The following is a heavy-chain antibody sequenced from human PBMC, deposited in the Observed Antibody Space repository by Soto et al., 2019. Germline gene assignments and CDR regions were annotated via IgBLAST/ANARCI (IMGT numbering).Heavy chain of an antibody. CDR3: ASRTRYSYGYYYYGMDV. Sequence: SETLSLTCTVSGGSISSSSYYWGWIRQPPGKGLEWSGSIYYSGSTYYNPSLKSRVTISVDTSKNQFSLKLSSVTATDTAVYYCASRTRYSYGYYYYGMDVWGQGTTVTVSS. CDR2: IYYSGST. J-gene: IGHJ6*02. D-gene: IGHD5-18*01. V-gene: IGHV4-39*01. CDR1: GGSISSSSYY.